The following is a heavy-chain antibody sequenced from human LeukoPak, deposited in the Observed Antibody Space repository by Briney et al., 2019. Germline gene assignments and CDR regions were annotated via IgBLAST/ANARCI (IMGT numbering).Heavy chain of an antibody. D-gene: IGHD3-22*01. CDR3: VRGGYWTFDS. Sequence: SETLSLTCAVYGGSFRHCWWTWIRQPPGKGLEGIGEIHDSGRTNYNPSLKSRVTISVDTSKNQFSLKLSSVIAADTAVYFCVRGGYWTFDSWGQGILVTVSS. J-gene: IGHJ5*01. V-gene: IGHV4-34*01. CDR2: IHDSGRT. CDR1: GGSFRHCW.